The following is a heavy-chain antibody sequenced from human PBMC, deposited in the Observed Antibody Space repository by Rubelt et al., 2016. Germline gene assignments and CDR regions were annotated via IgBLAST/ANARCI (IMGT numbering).Heavy chain of an antibody. CDR1: GGSFSGFH. CDR3: ARDKRRTGTPIKVVDY. J-gene: IGHJ4*02. Sequence: QVQLQQWGAGLLKPSETLSLTCAVYGGSFSGFHWVWIRQPPGKGLEWIGEIHHSGDTNYNPSLKSRVPISVDTSKNQFHPKLRSGTAADTAVYDCARDKRRTGTPIKVVDYWGQGTLVTVSS. D-gene: IGHD1-1*01. CDR2: IHHSGDT. V-gene: IGHV4-34*02.